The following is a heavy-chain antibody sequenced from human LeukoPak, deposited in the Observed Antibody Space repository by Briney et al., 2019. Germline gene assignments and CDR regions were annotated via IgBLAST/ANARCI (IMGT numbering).Heavy chain of an antibody. Sequence: GGSLRLSCAASGFTFSSYAMSWVRQAPGKGLEWVSAISGSGGSTYYADSVKGRFTISRDNSKNTLYLQMNSLRAEDTAVYYCAKDRRYQLLQYGRYFQHWGQGTLVTVSS. J-gene: IGHJ1*01. CDR1: GFTFSSYA. CDR3: AKDRRYQLLQYGRYFQH. CDR2: ISGSGGST. V-gene: IGHV3-23*01. D-gene: IGHD2-2*01.